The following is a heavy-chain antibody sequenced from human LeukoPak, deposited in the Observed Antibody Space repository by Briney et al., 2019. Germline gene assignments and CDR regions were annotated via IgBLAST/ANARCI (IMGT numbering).Heavy chain of an antibody. CDR2: IYYSGST. Sequence: SETLSLTCTVSGGSISSSSYYWGWIRQPPGKGLEWIGSIYYSGSTYYNPSLKSRVTISVDTSKNQFSLKLSSVTAADTAVYYCARDQVHAIFGADRDWFGPWGQGTLVTVSS. D-gene: IGHD3-3*01. CDR1: GGSISSSSYY. J-gene: IGHJ5*02. V-gene: IGHV4-39*07. CDR3: ARDQVHAIFGADRDWFGP.